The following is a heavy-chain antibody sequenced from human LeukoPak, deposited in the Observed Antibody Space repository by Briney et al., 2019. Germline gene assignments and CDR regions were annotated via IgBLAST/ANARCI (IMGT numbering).Heavy chain of an antibody. V-gene: IGHV1-18*01. CDR1: GYTFTSYG. Sequence: ASVKVSCKASGYTFTSYGISWVRQAPGQGLEWMGWIRVYNGDTNYAQKLQGRVTMTTDTSTSTAYMELRSLRSDDTAVYYCASEIPWRSPRVVWGKGTTVTVSS. D-gene: IGHD1-1*01. CDR2: IRVYNGDT. CDR3: ASEIPWRSPRVV. J-gene: IGHJ6*04.